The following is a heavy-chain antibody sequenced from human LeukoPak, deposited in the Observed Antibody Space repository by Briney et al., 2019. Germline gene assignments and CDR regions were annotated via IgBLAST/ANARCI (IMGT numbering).Heavy chain of an antibody. CDR1: GDSIIGYY. J-gene: IGHJ5*02. Sequence: SETLSLTCTVSGDSIIGYYWSWIRQPPGKGLEWIGYIYYSGSTNYNPSLKSRVTISVDTSKNQFSLKLSSVTAADTAVYYCARDLGGTLTGYHNWFDPWGQGTLVTVSS. CDR2: IYYSGST. CDR3: ARDLGGTLTGYHNWFDP. D-gene: IGHD3-9*01. V-gene: IGHV4-59*01.